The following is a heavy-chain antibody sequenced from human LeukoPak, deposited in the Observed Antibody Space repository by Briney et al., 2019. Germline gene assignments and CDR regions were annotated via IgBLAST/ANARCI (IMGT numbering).Heavy chain of an antibody. V-gene: IGHV4-59*01. CDR3: ARGGGYASPIGY. J-gene: IGHJ4*02. CDR2: IYHSGST. CDR1: GGSISTYD. D-gene: IGHD5-12*01. Sequence: PSEILSLTCTLSGGSISTYDWSWIRLPPGKGLEWIGYIYHSGSTNYNPSLKSRVTISVDTSKNQFSLKLSSVTAADTAVYYCARGGGYASPIGYWGQGALVTVS.